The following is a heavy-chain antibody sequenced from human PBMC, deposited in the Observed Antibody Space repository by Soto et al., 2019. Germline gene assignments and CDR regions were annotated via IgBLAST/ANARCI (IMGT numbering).Heavy chain of an antibody. CDR3: AGGQYYFDY. CDR2: ISYDGSNK. D-gene: IGHD2-15*01. V-gene: IGHV3-30*03. J-gene: IGHJ4*02. Sequence: QVQLVESGGGVVQPGRSLRLSCAASGFPFSSYGMHWVRQAPGKGLDWVALISYDGSNKYYADSVKGRFTISRDNSKHTLYLEMRSLRVEDTAVYYCAGGQYYFDYCGQGTLGSVSS. CDR1: GFPFSSYG.